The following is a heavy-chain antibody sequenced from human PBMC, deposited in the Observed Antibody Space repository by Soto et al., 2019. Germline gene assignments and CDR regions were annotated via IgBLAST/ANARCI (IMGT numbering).Heavy chain of an antibody. CDR1: GGTFSNSA. J-gene: IGHJ6*02. D-gene: IGHD1-1*01. V-gene: IGHV1-69*13. Sequence: SVKVSCKASGGTFSNSAISWVRQAPGQGLEWMGGIMPIFRTPDYAQRFQGRVTITADESTSTAYMELSGLRPDDTAVYYCARDNDRQHLGGNYYYILDVWGQGTTVTVSS. CDR2: IMPIFRTP. CDR3: ARDNDRQHLGGNYYYILDV.